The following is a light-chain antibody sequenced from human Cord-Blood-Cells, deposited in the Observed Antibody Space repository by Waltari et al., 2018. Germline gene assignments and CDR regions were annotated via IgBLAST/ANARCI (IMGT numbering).Light chain of an antibody. V-gene: IGLV3-19*01. Sequence: SSELTQDPAVSVALGQTVRITCQGDSLRSSYASWYQQKPGQAPVLVIYGKNNRHTGIPDRFPGSSSGNTASLTITGAQAEDEADYYCNSRDSSGNHLVFGAGTKLTVL. J-gene: IGLJ3*02. CDR2: GKN. CDR3: NSRDSSGNHLV. CDR1: SLRSSY.